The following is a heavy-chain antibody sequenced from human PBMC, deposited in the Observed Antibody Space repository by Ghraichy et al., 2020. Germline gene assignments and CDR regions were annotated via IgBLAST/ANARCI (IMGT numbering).Heavy chain of an antibody. Sequence: SETLSLTCTVSGGSISSYYWSWIRQPPGKGLEWIGYIYYSGSTNYNPSLKSRVTISVDTSKNQFSLKLSSVTAADTAVYYCARETMYYDDSSGYSYGMDVWGQGTTVTVSS. V-gene: IGHV4-59*01. CDR3: ARETMYYDDSSGYSYGMDV. CDR2: IYYSGST. CDR1: GGSISSYY. D-gene: IGHD3-22*01. J-gene: IGHJ6*02.